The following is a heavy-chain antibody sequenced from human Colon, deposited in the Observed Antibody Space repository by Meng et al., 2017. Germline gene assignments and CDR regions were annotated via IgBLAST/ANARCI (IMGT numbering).Heavy chain of an antibody. CDR2: IYYSGST. Sequence: QVQLQESGPGLVKPSQTLSPTCPVSGGSISTGGYYWSWIRQLPGKGLEWIGYIYYSGSTYYNPSLRSLVSISVDTSKNQFSLRLTSVTAADTAVYYCARVRRSGDDFDYWGQGTLVTVSS. D-gene: IGHD1-26*01. CDR3: ARVRRSGDDFDY. CDR1: GGSISTGGYY. J-gene: IGHJ4*02. V-gene: IGHV4-31*01.